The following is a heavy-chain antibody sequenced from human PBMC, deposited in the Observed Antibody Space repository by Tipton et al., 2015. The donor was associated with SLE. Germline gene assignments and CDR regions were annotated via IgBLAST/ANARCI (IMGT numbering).Heavy chain of an antibody. J-gene: IGHJ3*01. CDR2: ISGNGGST. Sequence: SLRLSCAASGFAFSSLAMSWVRQAPGKGLQWVAVISGNGGSTYYADSVKGRFTISRDNSRNTLYLQMKSLRAGDTALYYCAKPGPDEYTSADAFDVWGQGTMVTVSS. CDR1: GFAFSSLA. D-gene: IGHD2-2*02. V-gene: IGHV3-23*01. CDR3: AKPGPDEYTSADAFDV.